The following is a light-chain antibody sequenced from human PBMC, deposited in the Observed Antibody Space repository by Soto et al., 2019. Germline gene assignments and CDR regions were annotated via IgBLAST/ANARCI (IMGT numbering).Light chain of an antibody. Sequence: QSALTQPASVSGSPGQSITISCTGTSSDIGGYDLVSWYQQHPDNAPRLIIYEVNKRPSGVSNRFSGSKSGNTASLTVSGHQAEDGAEYYCCAYATTTLFGGGTQLTVL. CDR2: EVN. CDR1: SSDIGGYDL. J-gene: IGLJ2*01. CDR3: CAYATTTL. V-gene: IGLV2-23*02.